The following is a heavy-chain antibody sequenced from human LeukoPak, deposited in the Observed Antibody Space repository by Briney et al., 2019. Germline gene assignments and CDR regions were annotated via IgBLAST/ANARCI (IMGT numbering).Heavy chain of an antibody. V-gene: IGHV3-21*01. CDR1: GFTFSSYS. Sequence: GGSLRLSCAASGFTFSSYSMNCVRHAPGKGVEWVSSIGSSSTYIYYADSVKVRFTISRDNAKNSLYLQMNSLRAEDTAVYYCARDTPYYYDSSGYYRVSDYWGQGTLVTVSS. CDR2: IGSSSTYI. D-gene: IGHD3-22*01. J-gene: IGHJ4*02. CDR3: ARDTPYYYDSSGYYRVSDY.